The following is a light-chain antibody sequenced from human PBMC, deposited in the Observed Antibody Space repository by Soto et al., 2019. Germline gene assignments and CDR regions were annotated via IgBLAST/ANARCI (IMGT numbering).Light chain of an antibody. V-gene: IGKV1-9*01. Sequence: DIQLTQSPSFLSASVGDRVTITCRASQDVSRYLAWYQQKPGKAPNLLIYAASTSRSGVPSRFSGSGSETDFTLTISILQPEDFETYCCQQLNSYVFAFGPGTKVDIK. CDR3: QQLNSYVFA. J-gene: IGKJ3*01. CDR2: AAS. CDR1: QDVSRY.